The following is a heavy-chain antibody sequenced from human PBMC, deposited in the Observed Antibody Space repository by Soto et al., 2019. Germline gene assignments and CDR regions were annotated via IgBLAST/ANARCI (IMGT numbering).Heavy chain of an antibody. CDR1: GFTFSSYA. CDR3: AKDKKDIVATIFAFDI. D-gene: IGHD5-12*01. CDR2: ISGSGGST. V-gene: IGHV3-23*01. J-gene: IGHJ3*02. Sequence: EVQLLESGGGLVQPGGSLRLSCAASGFTFSSYAMSWVRQAPGKGLEWVSAISGSGGSTYYADSVKGRFTISRDNSKNTLYLKMNSVTAYDTAVYYCAKDKKDIVATIFAFDIWGQGTMVTVSS.